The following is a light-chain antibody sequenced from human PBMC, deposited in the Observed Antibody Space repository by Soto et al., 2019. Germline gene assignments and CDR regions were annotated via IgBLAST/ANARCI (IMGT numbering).Light chain of an antibody. CDR2: GAS. CDR1: QSVSSSH. CDR3: QQYNNWPRT. J-gene: IGKJ1*01. Sequence: VLTQSPTTLSASPGQRATLSCRPSQSVSSSHLSWYQQKPGQAPGLLIYGASTREPGIPARFSGSGSETEFTLTISSLQSEDFAVYYCQQYNNWPRTFGQGTKVDIK. V-gene: IGKV3D-15*01.